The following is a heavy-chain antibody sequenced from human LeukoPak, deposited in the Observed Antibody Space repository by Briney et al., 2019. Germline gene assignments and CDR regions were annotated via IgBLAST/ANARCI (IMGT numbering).Heavy chain of an antibody. CDR1: RGSISSYY. Sequence: SETLSLTCTVSRGSISSYYWNWIRQSPRRGLEWIGYMFHSGSPNYNPSLKSRVAISIDTSKNQFSLKLSSVTAADTAVYYCARGSRYCSTTSCSSFDYWGQGTLVTVSP. J-gene: IGHJ4*02. D-gene: IGHD2-2*01. CDR3: ARGSRYCSTTSCSSFDY. CDR2: MFHSGSP. V-gene: IGHV4-59*01.